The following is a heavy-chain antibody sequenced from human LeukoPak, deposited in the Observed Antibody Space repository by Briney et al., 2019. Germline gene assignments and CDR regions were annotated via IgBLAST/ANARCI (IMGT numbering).Heavy chain of an antibody. J-gene: IGHJ4*02. V-gene: IGHV4-59*08. CDR2: IYYSGNT. D-gene: IGHD6-6*01. CDR1: GGSISSYY. Sequence: SETLSLTCTVSGGSISSYYWSWIRQPPGKGLEWIGYIYYSGNTNYNPSLKSRVTISVDTSKNQFSLRLSSVTAADTAVYYCANTHIAAPPFDYWGQGTLVTVSS. CDR3: ANTHIAAPPFDY.